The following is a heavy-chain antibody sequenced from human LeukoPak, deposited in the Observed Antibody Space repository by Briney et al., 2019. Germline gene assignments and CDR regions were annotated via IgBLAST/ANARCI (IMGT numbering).Heavy chain of an antibody. V-gene: IGHV3-7*01. CDR3: ARASLYCGGDCYGL. D-gene: IGHD2-21*02. CDR2: IKEDGSER. J-gene: IGHJ3*01. Sequence: GGSLRLSCVASGFTFYTYWMSWVRQAPGKGLEWVANIKEDGSERYYVDSVKGRFTISRDNAKNSLYLQMNSLRAEDTAVYYCARASLYCGGDCYGLWDQGTMVTVSS. CDR1: GFTFYTYW.